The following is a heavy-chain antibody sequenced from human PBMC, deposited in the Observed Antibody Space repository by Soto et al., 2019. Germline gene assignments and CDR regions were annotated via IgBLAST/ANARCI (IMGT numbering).Heavy chain of an antibody. Sequence: QVQLVQSGAEVKKPGSSVKVSCKASGGTFSSYAISWVRQAPGQGLEWMGGIIPIFGTANYAQKFQGRVTITADESTSTAYMELSSLRSEDTAVYYCARPGSTIVGEIPPYGMDVWGQGTTVTVSS. CDR2: IIPIFGTA. CDR1: GGTFSSYA. CDR3: ARPGSTIVGEIPPYGMDV. J-gene: IGHJ6*02. D-gene: IGHD3-3*01. V-gene: IGHV1-69*12.